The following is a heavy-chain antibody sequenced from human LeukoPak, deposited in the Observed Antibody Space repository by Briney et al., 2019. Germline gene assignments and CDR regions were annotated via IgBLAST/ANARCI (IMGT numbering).Heavy chain of an antibody. V-gene: IGHV3-30*02. D-gene: IGHD5-18*01. CDR1: GFTFSSYG. CDR3: AKGRGYSYGSFDY. Sequence: GGSLRLSCAASGFTFSSYGMHWVRQAPGKGLEWVAFIRYDGSNKYYADSVKGRFTISRDNSKNTLYLQMNSLRAEDTALYYCAKGRGYSYGSFDYWGQGTLVTVSS. CDR2: IRYDGSNK. J-gene: IGHJ4*02.